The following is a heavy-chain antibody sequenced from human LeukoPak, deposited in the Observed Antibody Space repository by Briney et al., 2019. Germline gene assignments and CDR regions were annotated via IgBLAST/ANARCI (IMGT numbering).Heavy chain of an antibody. D-gene: IGHD2-15*01. CDR3: ARGRILYYFDY. CDR1: GGSISSYY. CDR2: IYYSGST. Sequence: SETLSLTCTVSGGSISSYYWSWIRQPPGKGLEWIGYIYYSGSTNYNPSLKSRVTISVDTSKNQFSLELSSATAADTAVYYCARGRILYYFDYWGQGTLVTVSS. J-gene: IGHJ4*02. V-gene: IGHV4-59*01.